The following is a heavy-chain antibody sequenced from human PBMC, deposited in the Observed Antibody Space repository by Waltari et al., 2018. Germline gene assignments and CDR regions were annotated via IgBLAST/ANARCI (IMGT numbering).Heavy chain of an antibody. CDR1: GGSIASNDY. Sequence: QVVLEESGPGLVKPSGTLSLTCGVSGGSIASNDYWTWVRQPPGKGLEWIGEIYQSGRATYSPSLKSRVTISIYESNNQFYLTLTSVTAADTAVYYCARDRGSSGRIDVWGQGTTVIVSS. D-gene: IGHD3-22*01. V-gene: IGHV4-4*02. CDR2: IYQSGRA. J-gene: IGHJ6*02. CDR3: ARDRGSSGRIDV.